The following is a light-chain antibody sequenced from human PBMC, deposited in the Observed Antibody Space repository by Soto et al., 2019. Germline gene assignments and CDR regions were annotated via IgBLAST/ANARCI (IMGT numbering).Light chain of an antibody. CDR1: QSISDS. Sequence: DIQMTQSPSTLSASVGDRVTITCRASQSISDSLAWYQQKPGKAPKLLIYEASSLKSGVPSRFSGSRYGTEYTLTISRLQPDDFATYYCQQYNGYWTFGQGTKVEIK. J-gene: IGKJ1*01. V-gene: IGKV1-5*03. CDR2: EAS. CDR3: QQYNGYWT.